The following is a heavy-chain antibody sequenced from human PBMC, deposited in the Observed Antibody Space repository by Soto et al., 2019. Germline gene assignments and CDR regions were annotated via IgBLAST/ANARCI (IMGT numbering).Heavy chain of an antibody. CDR3: ARDIAAADYYYGMDV. J-gene: IGHJ6*02. Sequence: TLSLTWPFSGFSLSSGGYYWSWLLPHPGKGLEWIGYIYYSGSTYYNPSLKSRVTISVDTSKNQFSLKLSSVTAADTAVYYCARDIAAADYYYGMDVWGQGNTVTVS. V-gene: IGHV4-31*02. CDR2: IYYSGST. D-gene: IGHD6-13*01. CDR1: GFSLSSGGYY.